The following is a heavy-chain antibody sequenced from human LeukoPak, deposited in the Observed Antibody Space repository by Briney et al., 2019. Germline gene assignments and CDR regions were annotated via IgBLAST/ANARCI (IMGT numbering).Heavy chain of an antibody. CDR1: GFTFNTYW. J-gene: IGHJ4*01. V-gene: IGHV3-7*05. CDR3: ARGPRSFDY. CDR2: IKPDGTEK. Sequence: PGGSLRLSCAASGFTFNTYWMSWVRQAPGKRLEWVANIKPDGTEKYYVASVRGRFTISRDNAKNSLYLQMNSLRAEDTAVFYCARGPRSFDYWGQGALVTVSS.